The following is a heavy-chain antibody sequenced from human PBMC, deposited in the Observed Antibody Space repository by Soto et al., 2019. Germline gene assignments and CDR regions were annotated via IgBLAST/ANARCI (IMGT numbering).Heavy chain of an antibody. V-gene: IGHV3-72*01. D-gene: IGHD2-2*03. CDR1: GFTFSDRY. CDR2: SRDIAHSYTT. CDR3: ARAVPGYNGYYHFEY. Sequence: SVRLSSAASGFTFSDRYIDRVRQAPGKGLEWIGRSRDIAHSYTTEYAASVKGRFTISRDDSKNSLYLQMNSLKTEDTAVYYCARAVPGYNGYYHFEYWGQGP. J-gene: IGHJ4*02.